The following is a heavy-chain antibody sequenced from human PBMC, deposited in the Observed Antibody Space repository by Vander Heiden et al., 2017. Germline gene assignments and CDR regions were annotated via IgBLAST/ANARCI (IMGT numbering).Heavy chain of an antibody. J-gene: IGHJ4*02. CDR2: IYYSGST. CDR3: ARGSDTAMVFVDY. CDR1: GGSIRSGGYS. V-gene: IGHV4-31*03. Sequence: QVQLQESGPGLVKPSQTLSLTCTVSGGSIRSGGYSWSWIRQHPGKGLEWIGYIYYSGSTYYNPSLKSRVTISVDTSKNQFSLKLSSVTAADTAVYYCARGSDTAMVFVDYWGQGTLVTVSS. D-gene: IGHD5-18*01.